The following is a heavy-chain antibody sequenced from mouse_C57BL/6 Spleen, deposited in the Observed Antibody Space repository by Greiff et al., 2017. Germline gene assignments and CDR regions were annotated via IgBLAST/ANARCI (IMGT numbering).Heavy chain of an antibody. D-gene: IGHD1-1*02. J-gene: IGHJ3*01. V-gene: IGHV1-62-2*01. CDR1: GYTFTEYT. CDR3: ARHDYGGPPRIAY. CDR2: FYPGSGSI. Sequence: QVQLQQSGAELVKPGASVRLSCKASGYTFTEYTIHWVQQGSGQGLEWIGCFYPGSGSIKYNEKVKVKATLTADKTSSSVYMELRRLTSEASAVYFCARHDYGGPPRIAYWGQGTPVTVSA.